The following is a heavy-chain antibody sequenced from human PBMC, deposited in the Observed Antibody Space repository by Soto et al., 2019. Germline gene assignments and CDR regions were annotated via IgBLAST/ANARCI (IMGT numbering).Heavy chain of an antibody. D-gene: IGHD5-18*01. CDR1: GFTFSSYA. CDR2: ISFDGSSH. CDR3: ARDVGRCVNTAMVTY. V-gene: IGHV3-30-3*01. J-gene: IGHJ4*02. Sequence: GGSLRLSXAASGFTFSSYAMHWVRQAPGKGLEWVAVISFDGSSHNYADSVKGRLTISRDNSKNTLYLQMNSLRAEDTAVYYCARDVGRCVNTAMVTYWGQGTLVTVSS.